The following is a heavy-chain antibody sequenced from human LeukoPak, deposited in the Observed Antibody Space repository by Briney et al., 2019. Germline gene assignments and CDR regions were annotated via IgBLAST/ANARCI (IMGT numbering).Heavy chain of an antibody. CDR3: ANKPLGQ. Sequence: GGSLRLSCAASGFTFSNYVMHWVRQAPGKGLEYVSAISSNGFSIFYANSVKGRFTISRDNSKNTLYLQMGSLRPEDMAVYYCANKPLGQWGQGTLVTVSS. CDR2: ISSNGFSI. J-gene: IGHJ4*02. CDR1: GFTFSNYV. V-gene: IGHV3-64*01.